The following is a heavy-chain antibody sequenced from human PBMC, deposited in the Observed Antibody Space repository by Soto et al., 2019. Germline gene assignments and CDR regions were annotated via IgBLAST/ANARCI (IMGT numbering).Heavy chain of an antibody. CDR2: IYYSGST. CDR1: GGSISSYD. J-gene: IGHJ4*02. Sequence: QVQLQESGRGLVKPSETLSLTCTVSGGSISSYDWSWIRQPPGKGLEWIGYIYYSGSTNYNPSLKSRVTISVYTSKNQFSLKLSSVTDTDTAVYYCATHSWDARKTFDYWAQGTLVTVSS. CDR3: ATHSWDARKTFDY. D-gene: IGHD1-26*01. V-gene: IGHV4-59*08.